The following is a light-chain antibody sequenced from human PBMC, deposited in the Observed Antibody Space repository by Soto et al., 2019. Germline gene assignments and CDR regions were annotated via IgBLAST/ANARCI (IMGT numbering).Light chain of an antibody. V-gene: IGKV3-20*01. CDR1: QSVSSNF. CDR3: QQYRT. Sequence: DIVLTQSPGTLSLSPGERATLSCRASQSVSSNFLAWYQQKPGQAPRLLIYGASSRATGSPDMFSCSGSGTDFTLTISRLEPEDVAVYYCQQYRTFCQGTKVDIK. CDR2: GAS. J-gene: IGKJ1*01.